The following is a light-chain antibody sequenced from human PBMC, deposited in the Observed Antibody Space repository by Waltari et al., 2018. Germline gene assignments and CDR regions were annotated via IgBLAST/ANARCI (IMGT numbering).Light chain of an antibody. CDR3: QHYVRLPVT. V-gene: IGKV3-20*01. Sequence: EIVLTQSPGTLSLSPGERATLSCRASHSVGMSLAWYQQNPGQAPSLLIYGASIRAPGIPDRFIGGVSGTDFSLTISRLEPEDFAAYHCQHYVRLPVTFGQGTKVEIK. CDR1: HSVGMS. J-gene: IGKJ1*01. CDR2: GAS.